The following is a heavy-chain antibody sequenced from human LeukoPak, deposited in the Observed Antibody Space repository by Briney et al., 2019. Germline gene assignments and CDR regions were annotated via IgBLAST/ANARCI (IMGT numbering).Heavy chain of an antibody. CDR2: IYSSGIT. Sequence: SETLSLTCTVSGGSISSSSYYWGWIRQPQGKGLEWIGSIYSSGITYYKPSLKSRVTISEDTSKNQFSLKLSSVTAADTAVYYCARRPYYGDYGYFDLWGRGTLVTVSS. CDR1: GGSISSSSYY. CDR3: ARRPYYGDYGYFDL. V-gene: IGHV4-39*01. J-gene: IGHJ2*01. D-gene: IGHD4-17*01.